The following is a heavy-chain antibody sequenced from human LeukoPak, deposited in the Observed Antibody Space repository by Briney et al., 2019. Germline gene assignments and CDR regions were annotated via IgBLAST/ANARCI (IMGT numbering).Heavy chain of an antibody. CDR3: AIPDPYCGGDCYDAFDI. J-gene: IGHJ3*02. D-gene: IGHD2-21*02. Sequence: ASVKVSCKASGYTFTSYYMYWVRQAPGQGLEWMGIINPSGGSTSYAQKFQGRVTMTRDMSTSTVYMELSSLRSEDTAVYYCAIPDPYCGGDCYDAFDIWGQGTMVTVSS. CDR2: INPSGGST. CDR1: GYTFTSYY. V-gene: IGHV1-46*01.